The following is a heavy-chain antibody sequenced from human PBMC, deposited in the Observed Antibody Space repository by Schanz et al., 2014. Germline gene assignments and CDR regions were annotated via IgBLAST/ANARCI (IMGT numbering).Heavy chain of an antibody. V-gene: IGHV1-8*01. J-gene: IGHJ5*02. Sequence: QVQVEQSGAEVKKPGASVRVSCKASGYTFTSYDFNWVRQAPGQGLEWMGWMNPDSGNTGYAQKVQGRVTMTTDTSTGTAYMELRSLRSDDTAVYYCAREVGLYDRGWFDPWGQGTLVTVSS. D-gene: IGHD3-22*01. CDR3: AREVGLYDRGWFDP. CDR2: MNPDSGNT. CDR1: GYTFTSYD.